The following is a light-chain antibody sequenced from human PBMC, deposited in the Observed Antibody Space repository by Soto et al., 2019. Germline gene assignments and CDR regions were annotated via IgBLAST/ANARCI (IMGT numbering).Light chain of an antibody. V-gene: IGLV1-44*01. CDR2: SNN. CDR3: AAWDDSLNGPL. CDR1: GSNIGTRT. Sequence: QAVVTQPPSASGTPGQRVTISCSGSGSNIGTRTVNWYQQLPGTAPKLLIFSNNQRPSGVPDRFSGSKSGTSASLAISGLQSEDEAGYFCAAWDDSLNGPLFGGGTKLTVL. J-gene: IGLJ2*01.